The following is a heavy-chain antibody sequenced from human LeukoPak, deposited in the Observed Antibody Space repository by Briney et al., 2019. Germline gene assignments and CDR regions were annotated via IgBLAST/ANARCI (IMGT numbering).Heavy chain of an antibody. CDR3: ATPLPRTMVRGPGSYYFDY. CDR1: GYTFTSYY. Sequence: GASVKVSCKASGYTFTSYYMHWVRQAPGQGLEWMGIINPSGGSTSYAQKFQGRVTMTEDTSTDTAYMELSSLRSEDTAVYYCATPLPRTMVRGPGSYYFDYWGQGTLVTVSS. J-gene: IGHJ4*02. D-gene: IGHD3-10*01. V-gene: IGHV1-46*01. CDR2: INPSGGST.